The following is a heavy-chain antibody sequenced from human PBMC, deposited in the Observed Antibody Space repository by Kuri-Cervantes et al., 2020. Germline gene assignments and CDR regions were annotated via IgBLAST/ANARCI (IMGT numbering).Heavy chain of an antibody. Sequence: ASVKVSCKASGYTFTSYGISWVRQAPGQGLEWMGWISAYNGNTGYAQKFQGRVTMTRNTSISTAYMELSSLRSEDTAVYYCAREHRITIFGVVIRIRTHMDVWGKGTTVTDSS. D-gene: IGHD3-3*01. V-gene: IGHV1-8*02. CDR2: ISAYNGNT. CDR3: AREHRITIFGVVIRIRTHMDV. J-gene: IGHJ6*03. CDR1: GYTFTSYG.